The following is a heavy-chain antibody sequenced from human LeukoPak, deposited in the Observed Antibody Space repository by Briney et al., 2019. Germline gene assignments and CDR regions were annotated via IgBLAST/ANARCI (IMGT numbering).Heavy chain of an antibody. CDR3: ATPYYYGSGSYWPFDY. Sequence: GGSLRLSCAASGFTFRNYWMSWVRQAPGKGLEWAANIKQDGSEKYYVDSMKGRFTISRDNSKNTLYLQMNSLRAEDTAVYYCATPYYYGSGSYWPFDYWGQGTLVTVSS. CDR1: GFTFRNYW. J-gene: IGHJ4*02. V-gene: IGHV3-7*01. CDR2: IKQDGSEK. D-gene: IGHD3-10*01.